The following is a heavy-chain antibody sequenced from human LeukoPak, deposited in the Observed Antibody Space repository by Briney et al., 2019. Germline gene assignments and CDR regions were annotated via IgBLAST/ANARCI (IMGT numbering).Heavy chain of an antibody. CDR1: VFTFSKFA. J-gene: IGHJ4*02. Sequence: GGSLRLSCAPSVFTFSKFAMSWVRQALRKGPEWGSTISSRGGDTYYADSVKGRFTLSRHNSKNTLFLQINSLRAEDTALYYSAKGSLGSWFFTDYWGQGTLVTASS. V-gene: IGHV3-23*01. D-gene: IGHD6-13*01. CDR3: AKGSLGSWFFTDY. CDR2: ISSRGGDT.